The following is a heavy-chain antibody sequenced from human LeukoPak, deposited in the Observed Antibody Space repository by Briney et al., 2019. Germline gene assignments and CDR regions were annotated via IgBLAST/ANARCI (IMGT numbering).Heavy chain of an antibody. CDR2: INHSGST. J-gene: IGHJ2*01. D-gene: IGHD3-16*01. CDR3: ARLGEGHWYFDL. CDR1: GGSFSGYY. Sequence: PSETLSLTCAVYGGSFSGYYWSWIRQPPGKGLEWIGEINHSGSTNYNPSLKSRVTISVDTSKNQFSLKLSSVTAADTAVYYCARLGEGHWYFDLWGRGTLVTVSS. V-gene: IGHV4-34*01.